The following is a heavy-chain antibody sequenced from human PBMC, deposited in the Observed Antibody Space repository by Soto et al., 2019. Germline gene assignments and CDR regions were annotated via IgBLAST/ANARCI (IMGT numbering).Heavy chain of an antibody. CDR2: IYYSGST. CDR1: GGSISSYY. Sequence: SETLSLTCTVSGGSISSYYWSWIRQPPGKGLEWIGYIYYSGSTNYNPSLKSRVTISVDTSKNHFSLKLSSVTAADTAVYYCARDAAAQRGTNWFDPWGQGTLVTVSS. V-gene: IGHV4-59*01. CDR3: ARDAAAQRGTNWFDP. J-gene: IGHJ5*02. D-gene: IGHD2-2*01.